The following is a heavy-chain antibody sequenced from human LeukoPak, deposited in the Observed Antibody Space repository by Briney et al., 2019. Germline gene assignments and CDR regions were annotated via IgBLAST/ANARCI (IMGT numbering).Heavy chain of an antibody. D-gene: IGHD4-17*01. Sequence: GGSLRLSCAASGFTFSSYAMSWVRQDPGRGLEWVSAISGSGGSTYYADSVKGRFTISRDNSKNTLYLQMNSLRAEDTAVYYCAKYGDFGALYYFDCWGQGTLVTVSS. J-gene: IGHJ4*02. CDR1: GFTFSSYA. CDR3: AKYGDFGALYYFDC. V-gene: IGHV3-23*01. CDR2: ISGSGGST.